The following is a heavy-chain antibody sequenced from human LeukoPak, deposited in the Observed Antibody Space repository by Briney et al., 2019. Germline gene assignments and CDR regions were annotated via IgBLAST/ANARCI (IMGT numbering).Heavy chain of an antibody. J-gene: IGHJ4*02. Sequence: ASVKVSCKASGGTFSSYAITWVRQAPGQGLEWMGRIIPIFGAANYAQKFQGRVTITTDESTRTAYMELSSLRSEDTAVYYCARERPPGDSSSWFLEGYFDIWGQGSLVIVSS. CDR3: ARERPPGDSSSWFLEGYFDI. CDR2: IIPIFGAA. D-gene: IGHD6-13*01. CDR1: GGTFSSYA. V-gene: IGHV1-69*05.